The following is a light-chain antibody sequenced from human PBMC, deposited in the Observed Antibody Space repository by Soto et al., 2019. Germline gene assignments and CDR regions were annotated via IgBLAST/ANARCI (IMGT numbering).Light chain of an antibody. J-gene: IGKJ4*01. CDR1: QSISRY. CDR3: QQSHTPPLT. CDR2: AAS. Sequence: DIQLPQSPSPLSASVGDRVTVTCRASQSISRYLKWYQQKPGNAPKLLIYAASNLQSGVPSRVSGSGSGTDFTLTISSLHPEDFATYFGQQSHTPPLTCGGGTKVEIK. V-gene: IGKV1-39*01.